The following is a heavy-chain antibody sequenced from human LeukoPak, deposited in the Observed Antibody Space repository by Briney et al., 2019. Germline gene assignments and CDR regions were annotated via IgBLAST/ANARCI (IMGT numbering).Heavy chain of an antibody. CDR1: GGSFSGYY. D-gene: IGHD5-12*01. CDR3: ARHTWQWLPFDV. V-gene: IGHV4-34*01. J-gene: IGHJ4*02. CDR2: INHSGST. Sequence: PSETPSLTCAVYGGSFSGYYWSWIRQPPGKGLEWIGEINHSGSTTYNPSLQSRVTMSVDTSTNQISLKMTSVTAADTAIYYCARHTWQWLPFDVWGQGTQVTISS.